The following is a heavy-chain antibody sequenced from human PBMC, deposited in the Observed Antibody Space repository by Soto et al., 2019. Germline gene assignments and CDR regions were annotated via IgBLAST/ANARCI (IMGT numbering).Heavy chain of an antibody. CDR1: GGTFSSYT. D-gene: IGHD5-18*01. CDR3: ASRGYSYRPHDAFDI. J-gene: IGHJ3*02. CDR2: IIPILGIA. Sequence: SVKVSCKASGGTFSSYTISWVRQAPGQGLEWMGRIIPILGIANYAQKFQGRVTITADKSTSTAYMELSSLRSEDTAVYYCASRGYSYRPHDAFDIWGQGTMVTVSS. V-gene: IGHV1-69*02.